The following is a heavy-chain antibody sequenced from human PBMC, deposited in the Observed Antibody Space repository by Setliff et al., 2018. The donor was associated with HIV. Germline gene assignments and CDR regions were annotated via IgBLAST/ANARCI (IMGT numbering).Heavy chain of an antibody. CDR3: AGDNGANGGPGWLGP. V-gene: IGHV4-30-2*01. D-gene: IGHD2-8*01. CDR2: VYQSGST. Sequence: SETLSLTCTVSGGSITSGIYSWSWIRQPPGKGLEWIGYVYQSGSTYYKPSLKSRVTMSVDRSKNQFSLKIDSVTAADTAVYFCAGDNGANGGPGWLGPWGQGILVPV. J-gene: IGHJ5*02. CDR1: GGSITSGIYS.